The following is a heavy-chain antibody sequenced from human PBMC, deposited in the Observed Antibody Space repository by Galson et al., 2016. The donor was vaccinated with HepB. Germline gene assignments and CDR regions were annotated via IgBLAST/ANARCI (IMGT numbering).Heavy chain of an antibody. D-gene: IGHD4-23*01. J-gene: IGHJ4*02. CDR3: ARGIYGANWDS. CDR1: GYKFSNYA. V-gene: IGHV1-18*01. Sequence: SVKVSCKASGYKFSNYAIHWVRQAPGQGLEWMGWISAYSGHTNYAQKLQGRVTMTPDTSTSTAYMELRSLRSDDTAVYYCARGIYGANWDSWGQGTLVTVSS. CDR2: ISAYSGHT.